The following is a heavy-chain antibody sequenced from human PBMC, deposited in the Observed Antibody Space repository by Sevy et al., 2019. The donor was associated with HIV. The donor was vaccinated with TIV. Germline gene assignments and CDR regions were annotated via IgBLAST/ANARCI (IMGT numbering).Heavy chain of an antibody. CDR2: IYYNGHT. V-gene: IGHV4-59*11. CDR3: AGENVWGRGYS. J-gene: IGHJ4*02. D-gene: IGHD1-26*01. CDR1: GGSITSLY. Sequence: SETLSLTCTVSGGSITSLYWNWIRQPPGKGLEWIANIYYNGHTNYNPSLKSRVTLSLDTSRNQFSLGLSSVTAADTAMYYCAGENVWGRGYSWGQGTLVTVSS.